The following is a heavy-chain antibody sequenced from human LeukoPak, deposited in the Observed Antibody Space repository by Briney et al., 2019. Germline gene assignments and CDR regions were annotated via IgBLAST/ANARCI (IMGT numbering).Heavy chain of an antibody. Sequence: SETLSLTCAVSGGSISSSSYYWGWIRQPPGKGLEWIVSIYYSGSTYYNPSLKSRVTISVDTSKNQFSLKLSSVTAADTAVYYCARDHCSSTSCYYYYMDVWGKGTTVTVSS. CDR3: ARDHCSSTSCYYYYMDV. CDR2: IYYSGST. J-gene: IGHJ6*03. V-gene: IGHV4-39*07. D-gene: IGHD2-2*01. CDR1: GGSISSSSYY.